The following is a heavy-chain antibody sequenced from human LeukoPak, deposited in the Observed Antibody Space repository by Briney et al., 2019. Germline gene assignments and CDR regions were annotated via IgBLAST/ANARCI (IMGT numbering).Heavy chain of an antibody. Sequence: SETLSLTCTVSGGSIITSDYYWGWIRQPPGKGLEWIGSIYSAGTTFYPPSLESRVTMSVDTSKNHFSLNLSSVTAADTAVYYCARSTNHHCQSGSGEGAFDIWGQGTMVTVSS. CDR3: ARSTNHHCQSGSGEGAFDI. J-gene: IGHJ3*02. CDR1: GGSIITSDYY. D-gene: IGHD1-26*01. V-gene: IGHV4-39*02. CDR2: IYSAGTT.